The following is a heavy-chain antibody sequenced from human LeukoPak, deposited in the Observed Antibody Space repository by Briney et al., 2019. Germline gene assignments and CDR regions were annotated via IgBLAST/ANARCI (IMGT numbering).Heavy chain of an antibody. D-gene: IGHD3-22*01. J-gene: IGHJ1*01. CDR3: ARLKYYYDSSGYRAEYFQH. CDR2: INHSGST. V-gene: IGHV4-34*01. CDR1: GGSFSGYY. Sequence: SETLSLTCAVYGGSFSGYYWSWIRQPPGKGLEWIGEINHSGSTNYNPSLKSRVTISVDTSKNQFSLKLSSVTAADTAVYYCARLKYYYDSSGYRAEYFQHWGQGTLATVSS.